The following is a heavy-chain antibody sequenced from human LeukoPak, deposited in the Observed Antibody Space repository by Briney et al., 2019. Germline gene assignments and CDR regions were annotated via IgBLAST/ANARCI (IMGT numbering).Heavy chain of an antibody. CDR1: GFSLSTSGMC. J-gene: IGHJ6*04. Sequence: SGPTLVNPTQTLTLTCTFSGFSLSTSGMCVSWIRQPPGKALEWLALIDWDDDKYYSTSLKTRLTISKDTSKNQVVLTMTNMDPVDTATYYCARTPYYGIHLGGLDVWGKGTTVTVSS. V-gene: IGHV2-70*01. D-gene: IGHD3-9*01. CDR3: ARTPYYGIHLGGLDV. CDR2: IDWDDDK.